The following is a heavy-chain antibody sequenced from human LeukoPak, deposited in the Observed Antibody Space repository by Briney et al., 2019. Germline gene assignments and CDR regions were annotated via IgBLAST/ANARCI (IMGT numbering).Heavy chain of an antibody. CDR3: ANDWATLPYSSPHQ. D-gene: IGHD6-13*01. J-gene: IGHJ4*02. CDR2: ISGSGGST. Sequence: GSLRLSCAASGFTFSSYAMSWVRQAPGKGLEWVSAISGSGGSTYYADSVKGRFTISRDNSKNTLYLQMNSLRADDTAVYYCANDWATLPYSSPHQWGQGTLVTVSS. V-gene: IGHV3-23*01. CDR1: GFTFSSYA.